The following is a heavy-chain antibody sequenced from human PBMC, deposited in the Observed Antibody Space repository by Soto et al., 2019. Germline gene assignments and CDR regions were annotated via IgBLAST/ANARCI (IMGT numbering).Heavy chain of an antibody. CDR2: ITSNSVYV. V-gene: IGHV3-21*01. J-gene: IGHJ6*02. Sequence: ESGGGLVKPGGSLRLSCAASGFTFSDFDMSWVRQAPGKGLEWVSSITSNSVYVYYADSLKGRFTISRDNAKSSLYLQMNSLRADDTAVYYCARDLSGGNYYYHGLDVWGQGTTVTVSS. CDR1: GFTFSDFD. CDR3: ARDLSGGNYYYHGLDV. D-gene: IGHD1-26*01.